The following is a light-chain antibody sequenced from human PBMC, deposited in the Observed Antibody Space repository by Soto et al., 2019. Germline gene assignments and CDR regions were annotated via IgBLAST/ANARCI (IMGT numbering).Light chain of an antibody. J-gene: IGKJ1*01. CDR2: GAS. Sequence: EILMTQSPATLSVSPGERATLSCRASQSVSSNLAWYQQKPGQAPRLLIYGASTRATGIPARFSGSGSGTEFTLTISSLPSEDFELYYCQQYNNSPRTFGQGTKVDIK. CDR1: QSVSSN. CDR3: QQYNNSPRT. V-gene: IGKV3-15*01.